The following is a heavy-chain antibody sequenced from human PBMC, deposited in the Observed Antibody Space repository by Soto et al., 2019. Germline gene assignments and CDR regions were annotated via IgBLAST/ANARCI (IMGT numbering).Heavy chain of an antibody. CDR3: ARGLILWFGELSRRGGYYYYMDV. J-gene: IGHJ6*03. CDR1: GGSFSGYQ. Sequence: QVQLQQWGAGLLKPSETLSLTCAVYGGSFSGYQWSWIRQTPGKGLEWIGEINDSGNINYNPSLKSRVTILIDTPKKQISLKLSSVTAADTVVYYCARGLILWFGELSRRGGYYYYMDVWGKGTTVNVSS. D-gene: IGHD3-10*01. CDR2: INDSGNI. V-gene: IGHV4-34*01.